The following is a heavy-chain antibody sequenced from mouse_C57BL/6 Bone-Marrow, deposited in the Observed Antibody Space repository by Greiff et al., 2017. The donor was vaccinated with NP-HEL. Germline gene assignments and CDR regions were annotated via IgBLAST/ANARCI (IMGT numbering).Heavy chain of an antibody. V-gene: IGHV1-55*01. CDR1: GYTFTSYW. CDR2: IYPGSGST. CDR3: ARDSPYYYAMDY. J-gene: IGHJ4*01. Sequence: QVQLQQPGAELVKPGASVKMSCKASGYTFTSYWITWVKQRPGQGLEWIGDIYPGSGSTNYNGKFKGKATLTADKSSSTAYMQLSSLTSEDSAVYFCARDSPYYYAMDYWGQGTSVTVSS.